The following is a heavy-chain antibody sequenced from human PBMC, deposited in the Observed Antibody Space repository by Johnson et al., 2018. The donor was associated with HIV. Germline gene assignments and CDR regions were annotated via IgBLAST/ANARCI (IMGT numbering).Heavy chain of an antibody. V-gene: IGHV3-30*04. D-gene: IGHD3-3*01. CDR1: GFTFSSYA. J-gene: IGHJ3*02. CDR2: ISYDGSIK. Sequence: QVQLVESGGGVVQPGRSLRLSCAASGFTFSSYAMHWVRQAPGKGLEWVAVISYDGSIKYYGDSVKGRFTISRDNSKNTLYLQMNSLRVEATAVYYCARDALVRFLEWFIWGQGTMVTVSS. CDR3: ARDALVRFLEWFI.